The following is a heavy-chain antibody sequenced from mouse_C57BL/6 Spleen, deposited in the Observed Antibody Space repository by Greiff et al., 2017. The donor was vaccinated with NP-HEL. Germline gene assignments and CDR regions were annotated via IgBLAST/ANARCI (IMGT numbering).Heavy chain of an antibody. Sequence: QVQLQQSGAELMKPGASVKLSCKATGYTFTGYWIEWVKQRPGHGLEWIGEILPGSGNTNYNEKFKGKATFTADTSSNTAYMPLTSLTTEDSAIDYCARNSFGISNYFDYWGQGTTLTVSS. CDR1: GYTFTGYW. CDR2: ILPGSGNT. V-gene: IGHV1-9*01. J-gene: IGHJ2*01. CDR3: ARNSFGISNYFDY. D-gene: IGHD1-1*01.